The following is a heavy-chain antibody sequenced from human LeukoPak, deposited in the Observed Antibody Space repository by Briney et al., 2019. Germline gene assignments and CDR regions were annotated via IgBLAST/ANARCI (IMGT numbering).Heavy chain of an antibody. D-gene: IGHD6-13*01. Sequence: GSLRLSCAASGFTFSSYSMNWVRQAPGKGPEWVSSISSSSSYIYYADSVKGRFTISRDNAKNSLYLQMNSLRAEDTAVYYCARDSAAGTPYYFDYWGQGTLVTVSS. J-gene: IGHJ4*02. CDR1: GFTFSSYS. V-gene: IGHV3-21*01. CDR2: ISSSSSYI. CDR3: ARDSAAGTPYYFDY.